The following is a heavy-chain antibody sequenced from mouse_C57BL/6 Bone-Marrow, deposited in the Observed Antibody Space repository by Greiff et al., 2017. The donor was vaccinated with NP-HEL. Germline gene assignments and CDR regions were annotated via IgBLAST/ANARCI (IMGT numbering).Heavy chain of an antibody. Sequence: VQLQESGPELVKPGASVKISCKASGYSFTSYYIHWVKQRPGQGLEWIGWIYPGSGNTKYNEKFKGKATLTADTSSSTAYMQLNSLTSEDTAVYYCARGGIYYGSSPYWYFDVWGTGTTVTVSS. J-gene: IGHJ1*03. D-gene: IGHD1-1*01. CDR1: GYSFTSYY. CDR3: ARGGIYYGSSPYWYFDV. V-gene: IGHV1-66*01. CDR2: IYPGSGNT.